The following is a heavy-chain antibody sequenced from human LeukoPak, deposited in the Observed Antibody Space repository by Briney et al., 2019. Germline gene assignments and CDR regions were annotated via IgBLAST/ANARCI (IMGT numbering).Heavy chain of an antibody. D-gene: IGHD1-20*01. CDR1: GGSISSSSYY. J-gene: IGHJ6*03. Sequence: SETLSLTCTVSGGSISSSSYYCGWIRQPPGKGLEWIGSIYYSGSTYYNPSLKSRVTISVDTSKNQFSLKLSSVTAADTAVYYCARHRYNWNDSYNYYYMDVWGKGTTVTVSS. CDR3: ARHRYNWNDSYNYYYMDV. V-gene: IGHV4-39*01. CDR2: IYYSGST.